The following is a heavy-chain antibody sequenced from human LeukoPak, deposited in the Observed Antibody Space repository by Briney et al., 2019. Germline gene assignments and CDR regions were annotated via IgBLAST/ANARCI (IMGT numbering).Heavy chain of an antibody. Sequence: SETVSLMCTLCGGYISGSYWSCMRQPPEKGLEWIAMMYNSRGTNYNPTLKTRVTISIDTSKNQFSLKLSSLTAADTAIYYCARGIESYGDYGYWGQGILVTVSS. CDR3: ARGIESYGDYGY. D-gene: IGHD4-17*01. J-gene: IGHJ4*02. V-gene: IGHV4-59*01. CDR2: MYNSRGT. CDR1: GGYISGSY.